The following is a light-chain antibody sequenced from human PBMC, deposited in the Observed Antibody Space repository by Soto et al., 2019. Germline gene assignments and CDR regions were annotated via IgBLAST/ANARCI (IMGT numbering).Light chain of an antibody. J-gene: IGKJ1*01. CDR2: GAS. V-gene: IGKV3-15*01. CDR3: QQYNNWPPAT. CDR1: QTVTRN. Sequence: EIVMTQSPASLSVSPGERATLSCRASQTVTRNLAWYQQKPGQAPRLLIYGASTRATCIPARFSGSGSGTEFTLTISSLQSEDSAVYYCQQYNNWPPATFGQGTKVEIK.